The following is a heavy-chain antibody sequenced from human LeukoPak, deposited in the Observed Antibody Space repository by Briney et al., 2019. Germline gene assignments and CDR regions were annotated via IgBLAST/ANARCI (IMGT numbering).Heavy chain of an antibody. CDR2: IYYSGST. CDR1: GGSISSYY. D-gene: IGHD2-2*01. CDR3: ARDRCNSTTCASRGAFDI. J-gene: IGHJ3*02. Sequence: SETLSLTCTVSGGSISSYYWSWIRQPPGKGLEWIGYIYYSGSTNYNPSLKSRVTISVDTSKNQFSLKLTSVTAADTAVYYCARDRCNSTTCASRGAFDIWGQGTMVTVS. V-gene: IGHV4-59*12.